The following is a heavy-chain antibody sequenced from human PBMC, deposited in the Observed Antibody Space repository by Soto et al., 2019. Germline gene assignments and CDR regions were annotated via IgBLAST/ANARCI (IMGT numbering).Heavy chain of an antibody. CDR3: ARERRYYDILTGYPFDY. D-gene: IGHD3-9*01. CDR1: GGSISSGDYY. Sequence: PSETLSLTCTVSGGSISSGDYYWSWIRQPPGKGLEWIGYIYYSGSTYYNPSLKSRVTISIDTSKKQLSLKLSTVTAADTAVYFCARERRYYDILTGYPFDYWGQGTLVTVSS. V-gene: IGHV4-30-4*01. CDR2: IYYSGST. J-gene: IGHJ4*02.